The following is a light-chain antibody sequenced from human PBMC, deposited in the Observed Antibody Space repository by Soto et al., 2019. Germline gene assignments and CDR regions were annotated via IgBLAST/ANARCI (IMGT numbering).Light chain of an antibody. J-gene: IGLJ1*01. CDR3: TSFTSGSTPYV. Sequence: QSVLTQPASVSGSPGQSITISCTGTSNDVGGFNYVSWYQQLPGKAPKLVIYDVTHRTSGVSDRFSGSRSGNTASLTISGLQAEDEADYYRTSFTSGSTPYVLGTGTKVTV. CDR2: DVT. V-gene: IGLV2-14*03. CDR1: SNDVGGFNY.